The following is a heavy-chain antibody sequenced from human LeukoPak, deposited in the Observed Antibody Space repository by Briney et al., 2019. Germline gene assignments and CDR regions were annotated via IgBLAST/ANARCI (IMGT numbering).Heavy chain of an antibody. CDR1: GFTFSSYA. CDR3: AKYRVRKKSIAAAVDWLDP. D-gene: IGHD6-13*01. J-gene: IGHJ5*02. Sequence: AGGSLRLPCAASGFTFSSYALSWVRHAPGKGLECVSDICGSWGCTYYGDCVTGRLTISRDNSKNTLYLEMKSVRAEETRGYYSAKYRVRKKSIAAAVDWLDPWGQGALVTVSS. V-gene: IGHV3-23*01. CDR2: ICGSWGCT.